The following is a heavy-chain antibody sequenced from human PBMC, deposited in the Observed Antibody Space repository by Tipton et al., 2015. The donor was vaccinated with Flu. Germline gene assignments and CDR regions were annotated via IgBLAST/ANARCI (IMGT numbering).Heavy chain of an antibody. CDR1: GFIFSDCY. CDR2: ISSSDSSK. J-gene: IGHJ5*02. V-gene: IGHV3-21*01. Sequence: SLRLSCAASGFIFSDCYMTWVRQAPGRGLEWVSSISSSDSSKYYADSVKGRFTISRDNAKNSLYLQMNSLRAEDTALYYCASTSTMTRNGFDPWGQGTLVTVSS. CDR3: ASTSTMTRNGFDP. D-gene: IGHD5/OR15-5a*01.